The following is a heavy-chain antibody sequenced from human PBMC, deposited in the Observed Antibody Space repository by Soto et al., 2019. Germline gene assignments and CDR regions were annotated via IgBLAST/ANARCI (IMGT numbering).Heavy chain of an antibody. CDR3: ARALIAVAGISGLGAFDI. CDR1: GFTFSSYG. J-gene: IGHJ3*02. V-gene: IGHV3-33*01. CDR2: IWYDGSNK. D-gene: IGHD6-19*01. Sequence: PGGSLRLSCAASGFTFSSYGMHWVRQAPGKGLEWVAVIWYDGSNKYYADSVKGRFTISRDNSKNTLYLQMNSLRAEDTAVYYCARALIAVAGISGLGAFDIWGQGTMVTVSS.